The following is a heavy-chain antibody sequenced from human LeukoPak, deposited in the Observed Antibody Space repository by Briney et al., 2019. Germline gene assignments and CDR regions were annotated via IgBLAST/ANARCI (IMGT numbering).Heavy chain of an antibody. J-gene: IGHJ3*02. D-gene: IGHD1-26*01. CDR1: GFTFSSYW. CDR2: IKQDGSEK. Sequence: GGSLRLSCAASGFTFSSYWMSWVRQAPGKGLEWVANIKQDGSEKYYVDSVKGRFTISRDNAKNSLYLQMNSLRAEDTALYYCAKVPIQSPRPSGSYYGDDAFDIWGQGTMVTVSS. CDR3: AKVPIQSPRPSGSYYGDDAFDI. V-gene: IGHV3-7*03.